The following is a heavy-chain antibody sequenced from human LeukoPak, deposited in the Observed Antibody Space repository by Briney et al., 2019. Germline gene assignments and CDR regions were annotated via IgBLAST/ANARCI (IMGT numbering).Heavy chain of an antibody. CDR2: ISGSGGST. V-gene: IGHV3-23*01. CDR3: AKDRRELGSY. D-gene: IGHD1-26*01. CDR1: GFTFSDYY. Sequence: QPGGSLRLSCAASGFTFSDYYMSWIRQAPGKGLEWVSAISGSGGSTYYADSVKGRFTISRDNSKNTLYLQMNSLRAEDTAVYYCAKDRRELGSYWGQGTLVTVSS. J-gene: IGHJ4*02.